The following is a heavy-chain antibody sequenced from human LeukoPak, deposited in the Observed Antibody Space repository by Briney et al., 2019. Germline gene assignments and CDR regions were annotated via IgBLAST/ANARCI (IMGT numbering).Heavy chain of an antibody. CDR1: GGSISSYY. J-gene: IGHJ4*02. CDR2: IYYSGST. Sequence: SETLSLTCTVSGGSISSYYWSWIRQPPGKGLEGIGYIYYSGSTNYHPSLKSRVTISVDTSKNPFSLRLSSVTAADTAVYYCARGARGSYRYIFDYWGQGTLVTVSS. CDR3: ARGARGSYRYIFDY. V-gene: IGHV4-59*01. D-gene: IGHD3-16*02.